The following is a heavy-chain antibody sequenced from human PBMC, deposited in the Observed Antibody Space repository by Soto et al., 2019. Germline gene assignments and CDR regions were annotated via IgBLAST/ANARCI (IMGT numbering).Heavy chain of an antibody. CDR3: ARGGGRNYGSGSYYKGTYNWFDP. V-gene: IGHV4-34*01. CDR2: INHSGST. Sequence: SETLSLTCAVSGGSFSGYYWSWIRQPPGKGLEWIGEINHSGSTNYSPSLKSRVTISVDTSKNQFSLKLSSVTAADTAVYYCARGGGRNYGSGSYYKGTYNWFDPWGQGTLVT. J-gene: IGHJ5*02. CDR1: GGSFSGYY. D-gene: IGHD3-10*01.